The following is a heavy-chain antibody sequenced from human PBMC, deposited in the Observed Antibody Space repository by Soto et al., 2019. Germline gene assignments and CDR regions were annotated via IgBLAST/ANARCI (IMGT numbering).Heavy chain of an antibody. V-gene: IGHV4-4*02. CDR3: ARHSPKLWFPPYYFDY. CDR1: GGSISSSNW. Sequence: SETLSLTCAVSGGSISSSNWWSWVRQPPGKGLEWIGEIYHSGSTNYNPSLKSRVTISVDKSKNQFSLKLSSVTAADTAVYYCARHSPKLWFPPYYFDYWGQGTLVTVSS. D-gene: IGHD5-18*01. J-gene: IGHJ4*02. CDR2: IYHSGST.